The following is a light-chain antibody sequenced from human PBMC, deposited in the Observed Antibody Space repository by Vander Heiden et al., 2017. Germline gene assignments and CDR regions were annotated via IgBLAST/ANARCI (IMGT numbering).Light chain of an antibody. CDR3: SSYTSSSSAWV. CDR2: DVS. J-gene: IGLJ3*02. V-gene: IGLV2-14*03. CDR1: SSDLGDYNS. Sequence: QSALTQPASVSGSPGQSITIPCTGTSSDLGDYNSVSWYQHHPGKAPKLMIYDVSNRPSGVSNRFSGSKSGNTASLTISGLQADDEADYYCSSYTSSSSAWVFGGGTKLTVL.